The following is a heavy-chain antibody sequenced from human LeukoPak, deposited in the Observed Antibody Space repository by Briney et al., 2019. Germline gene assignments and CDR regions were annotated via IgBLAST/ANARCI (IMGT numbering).Heavy chain of an antibody. CDR1: GFTVSSNY. CDR2: IYSGGST. CDR3: AGAMVRGVINAFEI. V-gene: IGHV3-66*01. D-gene: IGHD3-10*01. J-gene: IGHJ3*02. Sequence: GGSLRLSCAASGFTVSSNYMSWVRQAPGKGLEWVSVIYSGGSTYYADSVKGRFTISRDNSKNTLYLQMNSLRAEDTAVYYCAGAMVRGVINAFEIWGQGTMVTVSS.